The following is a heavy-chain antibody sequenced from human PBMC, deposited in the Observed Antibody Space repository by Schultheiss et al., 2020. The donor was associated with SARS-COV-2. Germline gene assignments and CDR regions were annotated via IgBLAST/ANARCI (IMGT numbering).Heavy chain of an antibody. Sequence: ASVKVSCKASGYTFSDYYIHLMRQAPGQGLEWMGWINPNSGGTNHAQKFKGWATMTRDTSINTAYMELSRLRSDDTAVYYCASASPDYGMDVWGQGTTVTVSS. V-gene: IGHV1-2*04. J-gene: IGHJ6*02. CDR1: GYTFSDYY. D-gene: IGHD2-2*01. CDR3: ASASPDYGMDV. CDR2: INPNSGGT.